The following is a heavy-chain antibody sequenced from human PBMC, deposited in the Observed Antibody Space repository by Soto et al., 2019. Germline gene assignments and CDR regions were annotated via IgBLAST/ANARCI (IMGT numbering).Heavy chain of an antibody. CDR3: AKERSYYDSSGYPDY. CDR2: ISGSGGST. CDR1: GFTFSSYA. D-gene: IGHD3-22*01. J-gene: IGHJ4*02. Sequence: GGSIRLSSAASGFTFSSYAMSWVRQAPGKGLEWVSAISGSGGSTYYADSVKGRFTISRDNSKNTLYLQMNSLRAEDTAVYYCAKERSYYDSSGYPDYWGQGTLVTVSS. V-gene: IGHV3-23*01.